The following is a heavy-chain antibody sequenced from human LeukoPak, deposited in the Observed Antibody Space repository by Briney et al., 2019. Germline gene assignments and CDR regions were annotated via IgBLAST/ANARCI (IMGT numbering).Heavy chain of an antibody. V-gene: IGHV3-74*01. CDR3: ATGIAAAGVDY. CDR1: GFTFSSYW. Sequence: GGSLRLSCAASGFTFSSYWMHCVRQAPGKGLVWVSRINSDGSSTSYADSVKGRFTISRDNAKNTLYLQMNSLRAEDRAVYYCATGIAAAGVDYWGQGTLVTVSS. D-gene: IGHD6-13*01. J-gene: IGHJ4*02. CDR2: INSDGSST.